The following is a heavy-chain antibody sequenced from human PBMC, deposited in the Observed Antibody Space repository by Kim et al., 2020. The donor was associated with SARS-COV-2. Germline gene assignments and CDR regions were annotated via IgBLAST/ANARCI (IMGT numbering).Heavy chain of an antibody. CDR3: ARAGSGSYWLTSAYHYYYGMDV. V-gene: IGHV3-48*02. J-gene: IGHJ6*02. CDR1: GFTFSSYS. Sequence: GGSLRLSCAASGFTFSSYSMNWVRQAPGKGLEWVSYISSSSSTIYYADSVKGRFTISRDNAKNSLYLQMNSLRDEDTAVYYCARAGSGSYWLTSAYHYYYGMDVWGQGTTVTVSS. D-gene: IGHD3-10*01. CDR2: ISSSSSTI.